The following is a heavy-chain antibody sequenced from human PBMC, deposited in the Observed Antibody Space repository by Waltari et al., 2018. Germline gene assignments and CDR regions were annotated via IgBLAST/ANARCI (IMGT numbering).Heavy chain of an antibody. CDR3: ARGLDNAKIGY. CDR2: IHPSGST. V-gene: IGHV4-34*01. D-gene: IGHD1-20*01. Sequence: QVQLQQWGAALLKSSVTLSPTCAVYGRSFRGYYGSWIRQTPGKELEWIGEIHPSGSTDYKSSLQSRVTILLDTSKTQLSLKLTSVTAADTAVYYCARGLDNAKIGYWGQGTLVTVSS. CDR1: GRSFRGYY. J-gene: IGHJ4*02.